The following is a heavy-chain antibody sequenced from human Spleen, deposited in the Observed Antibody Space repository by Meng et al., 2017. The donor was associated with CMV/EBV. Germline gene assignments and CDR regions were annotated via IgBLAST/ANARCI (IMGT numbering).Heavy chain of an antibody. V-gene: IGHV4-34*12. CDR3: SSEMTGSVTKGVDY. CDR1: GHTCSCYW. J-gene: IGHJ4*02. D-gene: IGHD2-8*02. Sequence: QERLEQWRAVVKQPGAPLLLSCGASGHTCSCYWLTWVRQPPGKGLEWIGEIFHDSSNKYNPSLKSRVTILVEKSNNNFSLKLRSVTGADKAVYYCSSEMTGSVTKGVDYWGQGTLVTVSS. CDR2: IFHDSSN.